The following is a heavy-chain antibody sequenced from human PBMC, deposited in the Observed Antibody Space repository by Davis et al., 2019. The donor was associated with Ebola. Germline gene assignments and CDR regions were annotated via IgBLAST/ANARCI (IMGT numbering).Heavy chain of an antibody. D-gene: IGHD2-15*01. CDR3: ARDCSGGSCYFQNWFDP. Sequence: ASVKVSCKASGYTFNTYYIHWVRQAPGQRLEWMGWINAGNGNTKYSQKFQGRVTITRDTSASTAYMELSSLRSEDTAVYYCARDCSGGSCYFQNWFDPWGQGTLVTVSS. CDR2: INAGNGNT. J-gene: IGHJ5*02. CDR1: GYTFNTYY. V-gene: IGHV1-3*01.